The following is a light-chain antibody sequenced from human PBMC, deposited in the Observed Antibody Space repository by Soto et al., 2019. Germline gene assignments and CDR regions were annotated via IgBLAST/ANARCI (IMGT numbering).Light chain of an antibody. J-gene: IGKJ1*01. V-gene: IGKV3-15*01. CDR3: KQYNNWPPTWT. CDR2: GAS. CDR1: QSVSSN. Sequence: EIVMTQSPANLSVSPGERATLSCRASQSVSSNLAWYQQKPGQAPRLLIYGASTRATGIPDRFSGSGSGTEFTLTNSSLKSVDVVVYYCKQYNNWPPTWTLGQGTKVEIK.